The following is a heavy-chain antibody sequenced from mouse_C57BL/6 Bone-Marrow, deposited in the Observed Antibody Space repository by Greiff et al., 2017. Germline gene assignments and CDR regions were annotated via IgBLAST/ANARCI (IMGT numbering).Heavy chain of an antibody. CDR1: GYTFTSYN. CDR2: IYPGNGDT. V-gene: IGHV1-12*01. J-gene: IGHJ1*03. D-gene: IGHD1-1*01. Sequence: LQQSGAELVRPGASVKMSCKASGYTFTSYNMHCVKQTPRQGLEWIGAIYPGNGDTSYNQKFKGKATLTVDKSSSTAYMQLSSLTSEDSAVYFCARGDGTVDWYFDVWGTGTTVTVSS. CDR3: ARGDGTVDWYFDV.